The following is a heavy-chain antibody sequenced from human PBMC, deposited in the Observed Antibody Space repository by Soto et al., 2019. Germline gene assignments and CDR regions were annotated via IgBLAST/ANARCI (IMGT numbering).Heavy chain of an antibody. CDR1: GGTFSSYA. D-gene: IGHD3-10*01. CDR2: IIPMYGPA. CDR3: ARVTSMVRGVIDNWFDP. V-gene: IGHV1-69*01. Sequence: QVPLVQSGAEVKKPGSSVTVSCKASGGTFSSYAIHWVRQAPGQGLEWMGGIIPMYGPAMYAQRFQGRVTITADESTTTVYMELTSLTSQDTAVYYCARVTSMVRGVIDNWFDPWGHGTLVTVSS. J-gene: IGHJ5*02.